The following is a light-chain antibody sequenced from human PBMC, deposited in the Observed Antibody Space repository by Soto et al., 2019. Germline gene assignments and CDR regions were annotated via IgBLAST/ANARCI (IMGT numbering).Light chain of an antibody. V-gene: IGLV2-14*01. CDR1: SSDVGGYNY. Sequence: SVLTQPASVTGSPGQSIPISCTGTSSDVGGYNYVSWYQQHPGKAPKLMIYEVSNRPSGVSNRFSGSKSGNTASLTISGLQAEDEADYYCSSYTSSSTPYVCGTGTKVTVL. J-gene: IGLJ1*01. CDR3: SSYTSSSTPYV. CDR2: EVS.